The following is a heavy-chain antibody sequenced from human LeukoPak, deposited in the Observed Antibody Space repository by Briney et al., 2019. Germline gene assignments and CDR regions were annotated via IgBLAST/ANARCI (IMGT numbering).Heavy chain of an antibody. V-gene: IGHV4-39*01. J-gene: IGHJ4*02. D-gene: IGHD4-17*01. CDR3: ARLNGDYPYYFDY. Sequence: SETLSLTCTVSGGSISSSSYYWGWIRQPPGKGLEWIGSICYSGSTYYNPSLKSRVTISVDTSKNQFSLKLSSVTAADTAVYYCARLNGDYPYYFDYWGQGTLVTVSS. CDR2: ICYSGST. CDR1: GGSISSSSYY.